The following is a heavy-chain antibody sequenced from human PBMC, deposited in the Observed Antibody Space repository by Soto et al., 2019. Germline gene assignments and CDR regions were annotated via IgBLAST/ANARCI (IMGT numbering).Heavy chain of an antibody. V-gene: IGHV1-69*13. Sequence: ASVKVSCKASGGTFSSYAISWVRQAPGQGLEWMGGIIPIFGTANYAQKFQGRVTITADESTSTAYMELSSLRSEDTALYYCARVAATNYRLDNAFDIWGHGIMVTVSS. CDR1: GGTFSSYA. CDR3: ARVAATNYRLDNAFDI. CDR2: IIPIFGTA. J-gene: IGHJ3*02. D-gene: IGHD2-15*01.